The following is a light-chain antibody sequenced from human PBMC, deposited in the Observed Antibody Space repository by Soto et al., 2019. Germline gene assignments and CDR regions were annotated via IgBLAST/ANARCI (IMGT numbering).Light chain of an antibody. CDR1: QTITTW. CDR2: DAS. V-gene: IGKV1-5*01. CDR3: QHYNSYSEA. J-gene: IGKJ5*01. Sequence: GDRVTITCRASQTITTWMAWYQQKPGKAPKLLVYDASTLQSGVATRFSGSGSGTEFTLTISSLQPDDFATYYCQHYNSYSEAFGQGTRLEIK.